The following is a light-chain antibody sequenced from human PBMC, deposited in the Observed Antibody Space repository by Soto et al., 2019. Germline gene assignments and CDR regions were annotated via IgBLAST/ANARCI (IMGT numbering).Light chain of an antibody. Sequence: DIQMTQSPSSLSASVGDRVTITCRASQDINQFLAWFQQKPGKVPKLLIYAPSTLQSGVPSRFSGSGSGTDFTLTISSLEPEDVATYYCQKYSNNPPGYTFGQGTKLDIK. V-gene: IGKV1-27*01. J-gene: IGKJ2*01. CDR3: QKYSNNPPGYT. CDR1: QDINQF. CDR2: APS.